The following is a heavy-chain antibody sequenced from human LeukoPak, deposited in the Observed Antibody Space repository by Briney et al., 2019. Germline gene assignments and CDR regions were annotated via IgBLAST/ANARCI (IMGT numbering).Heavy chain of an antibody. CDR2: IYYSGST. Sequence: PSQTLSLTCTVSGGSISSGDYYWSWIRQPPGKGLEWIGYIYYSGSTYYNPSLKSRVTISVDTSKNQFSLKLSSVTAADTAVYYCARDSIVVVPAAEREFGCYYYYGMDVWGQGTTVTVSS. CDR3: ARDSIVVVPAAEREFGCYYYYGMDV. V-gene: IGHV4-30-4*01. CDR1: GGSISSGDYY. D-gene: IGHD2-2*01. J-gene: IGHJ6*02.